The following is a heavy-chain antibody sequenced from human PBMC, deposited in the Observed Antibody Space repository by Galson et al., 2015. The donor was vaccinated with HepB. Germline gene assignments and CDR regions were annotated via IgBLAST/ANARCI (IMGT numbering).Heavy chain of an antibody. Sequence: SVKVSCKASGGTFSTYAISWVRQAPGQGLEWMGRIIPILAIANYAQKFQGRVTITADESPSTAYMELTSLRSEDTAVYYCARERDYNNYNRLSRYFDLWGRGTLVTVSS. V-gene: IGHV1-69*04. CDR1: GGTFSTYA. CDR2: IIPILAIA. CDR3: ARERDYNNYNRLSRYFDL. D-gene: IGHD4-11*01. J-gene: IGHJ2*01.